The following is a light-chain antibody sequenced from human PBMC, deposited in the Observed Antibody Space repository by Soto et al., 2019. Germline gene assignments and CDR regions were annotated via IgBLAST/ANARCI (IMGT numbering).Light chain of an antibody. CDR1: SFNIGSYT. Sequence: QPVLTQPSSVSGTPGQSVTISCSGSSFNIGSYTVNWYQQLPGTAPRLLIYSNNQRPSGVPDRFSGSRSGTSASLAISGLQSDDEADYYCSTWHDSHVIFGGGTKLTVL. CDR2: SNN. CDR3: STWHDSHVI. J-gene: IGLJ2*01. V-gene: IGLV1-44*01.